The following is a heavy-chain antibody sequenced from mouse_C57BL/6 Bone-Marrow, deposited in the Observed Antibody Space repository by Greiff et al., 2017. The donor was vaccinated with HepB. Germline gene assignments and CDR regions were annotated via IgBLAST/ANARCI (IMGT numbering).Heavy chain of an antibody. Sequence: QVQLKQSGAELARPGASVKMSCKASGYTFTSYTMHWVKQRPGQGLEWIGYINPSSGYTKYNQKFKDKATLTADKSSSTAYMQLSSLTSEDSAVYYCARVDGGGFAYWGQGTLVTVSA. CDR3: ARVDGGGFAY. CDR1: GYTFTSYT. J-gene: IGHJ3*01. V-gene: IGHV1-4*01. CDR2: INPSSGYT.